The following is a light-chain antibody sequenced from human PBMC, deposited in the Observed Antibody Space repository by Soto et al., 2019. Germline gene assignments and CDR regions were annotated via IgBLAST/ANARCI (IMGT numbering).Light chain of an antibody. CDR1: ENIGSN. Sequence: EIVMTQSPATLSVSPGDRATLSCRASENIGSNLAWYQQKPGQAPRLLMYGASTRATDIPARFSGSESGAEFSLTISNLQSEDFAVYHCQQYDDWPWTFGQGTKVDIK. CDR2: GAS. CDR3: QQYDDWPWT. J-gene: IGKJ1*01. V-gene: IGKV3-15*01.